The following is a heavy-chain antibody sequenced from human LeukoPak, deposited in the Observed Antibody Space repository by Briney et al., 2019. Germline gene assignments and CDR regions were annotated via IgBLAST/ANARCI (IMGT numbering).Heavy chain of an antibody. CDR2: IYHSGST. V-gene: IGHV4-38-2*02. D-gene: IGHD5-12*01. Sequence: SETLSLTCTVSGYSISSGHYWGWIRQPPGKGLEWIGSIYHSGSTYYNPSLKSLVTISVDTSKNQFSLKLSSVTAADTAVYYCARDATMMGNYFNYWGQGTLVTVSS. CDR3: ARDATMMGNYFNY. J-gene: IGHJ4*02. CDR1: GYSISSGHY.